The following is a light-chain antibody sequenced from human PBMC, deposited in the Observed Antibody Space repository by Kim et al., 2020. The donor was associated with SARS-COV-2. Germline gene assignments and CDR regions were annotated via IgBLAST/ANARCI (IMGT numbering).Light chain of an antibody. J-gene: IGKJ1*01. CDR1: QGVTRV. Sequence: SLSPGERATVSCRASQGVTRVAWYQQKPGQAPRLLIYDASTRGTGIPDRFSGSGSGTDFTLTISRLEPEDFAMYYCQQYGSSPWTFGQGTKVDIK. V-gene: IGKV3-20*01. CDR3: QQYGSSPWT. CDR2: DAS.